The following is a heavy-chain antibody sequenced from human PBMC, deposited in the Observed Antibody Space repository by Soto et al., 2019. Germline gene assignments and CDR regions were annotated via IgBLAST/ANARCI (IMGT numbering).Heavy chain of an antibody. V-gene: IGHV1-18*01. CDR1: GYTFTSYG. D-gene: IGHD2-2*01. Sequence: ASVKVSCKASGYTFTSYGISWVRQAPGQGLEWMGWISAYNGNTNYAQKLQGRVTMTTDTSTSTAYMELRSLRSDDTAVYYCARSQDIVVVPAATKGNFDYWGQGTQVTVSS. CDR2: ISAYNGNT. J-gene: IGHJ4*02. CDR3: ARSQDIVVVPAATKGNFDY.